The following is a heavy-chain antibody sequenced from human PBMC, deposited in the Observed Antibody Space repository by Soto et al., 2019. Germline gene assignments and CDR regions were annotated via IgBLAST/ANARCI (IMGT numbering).Heavy chain of an antibody. D-gene: IGHD1-1*01. CDR1: GFSVGSAG. Sequence: LRVACGAAGFSVGSAGMTWVRQAPGLGLEGVSPIGTSGDTYYADSVEGRFSISRDNSKNTLFLQMSSLRAEDTAVYNCAQGGLSTTGLEYWGQGALVTVSS. CDR2: IGTSGDT. V-gene: IGHV3-23*01. CDR3: AQGGLSTTGLEY. J-gene: IGHJ4*02.